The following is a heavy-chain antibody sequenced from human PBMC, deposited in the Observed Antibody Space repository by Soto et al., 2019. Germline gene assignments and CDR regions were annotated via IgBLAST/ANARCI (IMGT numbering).Heavy chain of an antibody. Sequence: PGGSLRLSCAASGFTFSDYYMSWIRQAPGKGLEWVSYISSSSSYTNYADSVKGRFTISRDNAKNSLYLQMNSLRAEDTAVYYYARGSPPQYVWGSYRYTDFDYWGQGTLVTVSS. D-gene: IGHD3-16*02. J-gene: IGHJ4*02. CDR2: ISSSSSYT. CDR1: GFTFSDYY. V-gene: IGHV3-11*06. CDR3: ARGSPPQYVWGSYRYTDFDY.